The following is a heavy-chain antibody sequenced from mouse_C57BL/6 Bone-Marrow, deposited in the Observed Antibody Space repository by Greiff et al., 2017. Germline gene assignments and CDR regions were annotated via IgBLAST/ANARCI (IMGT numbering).Heavy chain of an antibody. CDR2: IDPENGDT. J-gene: IGHJ3*01. V-gene: IGHV14-4*01. D-gene: IGHD2-3*01. CDR3: TGDGYYGFAY. CDR1: GFNIKDDY. Sequence: VQLKESGAELVRPGASVKLSCTASGFNIKDDYMHWVKQRPEQGLEWIGWIDPENGDTEYASKFQGKATITADTSSNTAYLQLSSLTSEDTAVYYCTGDGYYGFAYWGQGTLVTVSA.